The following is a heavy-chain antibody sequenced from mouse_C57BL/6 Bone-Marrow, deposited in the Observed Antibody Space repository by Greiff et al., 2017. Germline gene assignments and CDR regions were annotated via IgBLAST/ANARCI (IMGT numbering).Heavy chain of an antibody. CDR1: GYTFTSYW. CDR3: ASEGQLWNYFDY. J-gene: IGHJ2*01. V-gene: IGHV1-50*01. Sequence: VQLQQPGAELVKPGASVKLSCKASGYTFTSYWMQWVKQRPGPGLEWIGELDPSDSYTNYNQKFKGKATLTVDTSSSTAYMQLSSLTSEDSAVDYCASEGQLWNYFDYWGQGTTLTVSS. CDR2: LDPSDSYT. D-gene: IGHD3-3*01.